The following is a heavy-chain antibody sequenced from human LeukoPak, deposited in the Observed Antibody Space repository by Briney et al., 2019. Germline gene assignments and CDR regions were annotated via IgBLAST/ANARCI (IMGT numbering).Heavy chain of an antibody. J-gene: IGHJ4*02. CDR3: VRDRGYSNFDY. V-gene: IGHV3-7*01. Sequence: GGSLRLPCAASGFIFSSYSMSWVRQAPGKGLEWVANMKEDGSEINYVDSVKGRFTISRDNAQDSLYLQMNSLRAEDTAVYYCVRDRGYSNFDYWGQGTLVTVSS. D-gene: IGHD4-11*01. CDR2: MKEDGSEI. CDR1: GFIFSSYS.